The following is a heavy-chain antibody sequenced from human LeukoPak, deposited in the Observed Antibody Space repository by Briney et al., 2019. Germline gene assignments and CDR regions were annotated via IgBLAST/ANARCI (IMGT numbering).Heavy chain of an antibody. CDR1: GGSISSYY. V-gene: IGHV4-59*08. CDR3: ARYVKQWLVLSALDS. J-gene: IGHJ4*02. CDR2: IYYSGST. D-gene: IGHD6-19*01. Sequence: SETLSLTCTVSGGSISSYYWSWIRQPPGKGLEWIGYIYYSGSTNYNPSLKSRVTISVDTSKNQFSLKLSSATAADTAVYYCARYVKQWLVLSALDSWGQGTLVTVSS.